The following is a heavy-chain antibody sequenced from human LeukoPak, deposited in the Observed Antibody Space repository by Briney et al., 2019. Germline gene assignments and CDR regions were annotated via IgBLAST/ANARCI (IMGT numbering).Heavy chain of an antibody. CDR3: AGGVYGSGSYSYYYYMDV. CDR2: INPSGGST. V-gene: IGHV1-46*01. CDR1: GYTFTSYY. Sequence: ASVEVSCTASGYTFTSYYMHWVRQAPGQGLEWMGIINPSGGSTSYAQKFQGRVTMTRDMSTSTVYMELSSLRSEDTDVCYCAGGVYGSGSYSYYYYMDVWGKGTTVTISS. D-gene: IGHD3-10*01. J-gene: IGHJ6*03.